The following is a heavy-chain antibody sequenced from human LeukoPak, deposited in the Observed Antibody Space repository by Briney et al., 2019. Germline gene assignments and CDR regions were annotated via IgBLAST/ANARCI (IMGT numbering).Heavy chain of an antibody. CDR3: ATVSRSITMVRGVIPYYYYGMDV. D-gene: IGHD3-10*01. CDR1: GYTLTELS. V-gene: IGHV1-24*01. J-gene: IGHJ6*02. CDR2: FDPEDGET. Sequence: ASVKVSCKGSGYTLTELSLLWVRQAPGQGLEWMGGFDPEDGETIYAQKFQGRVTMTEDTSTDTAYMELSSLRSEDTAVYYCATVSRSITMVRGVIPYYYYGMDVWGQGTTVTVSS.